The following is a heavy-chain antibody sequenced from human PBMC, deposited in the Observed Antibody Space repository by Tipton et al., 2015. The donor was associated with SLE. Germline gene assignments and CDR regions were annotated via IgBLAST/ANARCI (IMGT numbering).Heavy chain of an antibody. D-gene: IGHD3-16*01. J-gene: IGHJ5*02. CDR3: ATKAGLGWFDA. CDR2: INHSGST. V-gene: IGHV4-34*01. CDR1: GGPFSDYY. Sequence: GLVKPSETLSLTCAVYGGPFSDYYWSWIRQSPGNGLEWIGEINHSGSTNYNPSLKSRVTISVDTSKNQFSLRLSSVTAADTAVDYCATKAGLGWFDAWGQGTLVTVSS.